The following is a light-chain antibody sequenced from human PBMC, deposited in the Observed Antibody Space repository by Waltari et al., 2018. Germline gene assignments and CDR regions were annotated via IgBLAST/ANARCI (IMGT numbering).Light chain of an antibody. Sequence: EIVLTQSPGTLSLSPGERVTLSCWASQYITGSWMTWYHQKPGQAPRLLIYAASSRAPGVPDRFSGSGSGTDFTLTISRLEPEDAAVYYCQQYDGSVVTFGGGTKVEIK. J-gene: IGKJ4*01. V-gene: IGKV3-20*01. CDR2: AAS. CDR1: QYITGSW. CDR3: QQYDGSVVT.